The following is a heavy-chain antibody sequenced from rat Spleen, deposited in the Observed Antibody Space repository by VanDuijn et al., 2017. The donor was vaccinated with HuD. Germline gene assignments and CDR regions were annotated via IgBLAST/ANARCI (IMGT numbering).Heavy chain of an antibody. D-gene: IGHD1-2*01. CDR2: FSFDGRTT. CDR3: TIPFITIAAPDY. CDR1: GFTFSNYD. V-gene: IGHV5S23*01. Sequence: EVQLVEAGGGLVQPGRSLKLSCAASGFTFSNYDMAWVRQAPTKGLEWVATFSFDGRTTYYRDSVKGRFIISRDNAKSTLYLQMDSLRSEDTATYYCTIPFITIAAPDYWGQGVMVTVSS. J-gene: IGHJ2*01.